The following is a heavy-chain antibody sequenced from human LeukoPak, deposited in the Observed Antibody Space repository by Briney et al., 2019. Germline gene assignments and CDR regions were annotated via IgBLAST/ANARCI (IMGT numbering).Heavy chain of an antibody. CDR3: AKRGVVIRAVLVVGFHKEAYYFDS. J-gene: IGHJ4*02. CDR2: ISDRGGST. D-gene: IGHD2-15*01. CDR1: GITLSNYG. Sequence: GRSLRLSCVVSGITLSNYGMSWVRQAPGKGLEWVAGISDRGGSTNYADSVKGRFTIYRDNPKNTLYLQMNSLRSEDTAVYFCAKRGVVIRAVLVVGFHKEAYYFDSWGQGALVTVSS. V-gene: IGHV3-23*01.